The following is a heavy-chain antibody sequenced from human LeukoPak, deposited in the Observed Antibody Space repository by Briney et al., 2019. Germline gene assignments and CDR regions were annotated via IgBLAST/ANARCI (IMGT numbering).Heavy chain of an antibody. CDR2: ISWNSGSA. D-gene: IGHD5-12*01. CDR1: GFTFDDYS. CDR3: AKDRTYSGYDALDH. Sequence: PGGSLRLSCAASGFTFDDYSMHWVRQAPGRGREWVAGISWNSGSAGYADSVKGRFTISRDNAKKSLFLQMNSLRTEDTALYYCAKDRTYSGYDALDHWGQGTLVTVSS. J-gene: IGHJ4*02. V-gene: IGHV3-9*01.